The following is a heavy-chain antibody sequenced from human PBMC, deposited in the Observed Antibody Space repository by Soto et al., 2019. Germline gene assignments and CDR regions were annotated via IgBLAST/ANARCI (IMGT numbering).Heavy chain of an antibody. CDR2: VNHRGSS. CDR1: GGSLSDYY. V-gene: IGHV4-34*01. Sequence: QVQLQQWGAGLLKPSETLSLTCAVYGGSLSDYYWNWLRHPPGKGLEWIGEVNHRGSSSYNPSLKSRVDISVDTAMTQLSLKLRSVTAADTAVYYCARYQWNPGAFDPWGPGTQVIVSS. CDR3: ARYQWNPGAFDP. D-gene: IGHD1-20*01. J-gene: IGHJ5*02.